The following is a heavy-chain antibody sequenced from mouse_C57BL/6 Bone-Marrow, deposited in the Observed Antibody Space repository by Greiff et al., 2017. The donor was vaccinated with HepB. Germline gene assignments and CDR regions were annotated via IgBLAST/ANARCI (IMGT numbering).Heavy chain of an antibody. CDR1: GYTFTSYG. CDR3: ARRGIYYDYDSFAY. CDR2: IYPRSGNT. J-gene: IGHJ3*01. Sequence: VKLQQSGAELARPGASVKLSCKASGYTFTSYGISWVKQRTGQGLEWIGEIYPRSGNTYYNEKFKGKATLTADKSSSTAYMELRSLTSEDSAVYFCARRGIYYDYDSFAYWGQGTLVTVSA. D-gene: IGHD2-4*01. V-gene: IGHV1-81*01.